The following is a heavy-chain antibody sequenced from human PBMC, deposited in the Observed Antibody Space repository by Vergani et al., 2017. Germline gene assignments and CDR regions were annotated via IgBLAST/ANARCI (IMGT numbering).Heavy chain of an antibody. CDR2: INPNIGGT. CDR3: ARGAVAGTFDY. Sequence: QVQLVQSGAEVKKPGASVKVSCKASGYTFTGYYMHWVRQAPGQGLEWMGWINPNIGGTNYAQKFQGRVTMTRDTSISTAYMELSRLRSDDTAVYYCARGAVAGTFDYWGQGTLVTVSS. V-gene: IGHV1-2*02. J-gene: IGHJ4*02. D-gene: IGHD6-19*01. CDR1: GYTFTGYY.